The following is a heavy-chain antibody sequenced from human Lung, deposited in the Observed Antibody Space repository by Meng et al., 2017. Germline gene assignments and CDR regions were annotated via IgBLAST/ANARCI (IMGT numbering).Heavy chain of an antibody. J-gene: IGHJ4*02. V-gene: IGHV1-2*06. Sequence: VQLVELGGEVKKPGASVKVSCKPSGYNFPDYYIHWVRRAPGQGLEWMGRINPKSGDTHYAQKFQARVTMTGDTSISTAYMELSGLRSDDTAMYYCARDEDISAAGKLFGDYWGQGTLVTVSS. CDR3: ARDEDISAAGKLFGDY. D-gene: IGHD6-25*01. CDR2: INPKSGDT. CDR1: GYNFPDYY.